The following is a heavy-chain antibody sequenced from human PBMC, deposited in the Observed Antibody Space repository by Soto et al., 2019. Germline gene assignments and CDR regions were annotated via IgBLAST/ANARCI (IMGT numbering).Heavy chain of an antibody. CDR1: GGSISSYY. CDR3: ARSYQPSIWMD. Sequence: QVQLQESGPGLVKPSETLSLTCTVSGGSISSYYWSWIRQPPGKGLEWIGYIYYSGSTNYNPSLKSRVTISVDTSKNQFSLKLSSVSAADTAVYYCARSYQPSIWMDWGQGTLVTVSS. V-gene: IGHV4-59*08. D-gene: IGHD3-16*02. J-gene: IGHJ4*02. CDR2: IYYSGST.